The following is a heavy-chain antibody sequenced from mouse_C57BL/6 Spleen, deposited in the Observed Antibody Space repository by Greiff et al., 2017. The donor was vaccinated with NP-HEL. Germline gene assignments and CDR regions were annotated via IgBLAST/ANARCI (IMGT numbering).Heavy chain of an antibody. CDR2: IFPGSGST. CDR3: ARSRESSRPLYAMDY. V-gene: IGHV1-75*01. CDR1: GYTFTDYY. J-gene: IGHJ4*01. Sequence: QVQLQQSGPELVKPGASVKISCKASGYTFTDYYINWVKQRPGQGLEWIGWIFPGSGSTYYNEKFKGKATLTVDKSSSTAYMLLSSLTSEDSAVYFCARSRESSRPLYAMDYWGQGTSVTVSS. D-gene: IGHD1-1*01.